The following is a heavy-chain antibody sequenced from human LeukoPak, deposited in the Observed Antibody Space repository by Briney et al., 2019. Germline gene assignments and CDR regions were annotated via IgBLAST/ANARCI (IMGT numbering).Heavy chain of an antibody. J-gene: IGHJ4*02. CDR3: AGQRGPYYFDY. CDR1: GGSISSYY. D-gene: IGHD3-10*01. CDR2: IYYSGST. Sequence: SETLSLTCTVSGGSISSYYWSWIRQPPGKGLEWIGYIYYSGSTNYNTSLKSRVTISVDTSKNQFSLKLSSVTAADTAVYYCAGQRGPYYFDYWGQGTLVTVSS. V-gene: IGHV4-59*01.